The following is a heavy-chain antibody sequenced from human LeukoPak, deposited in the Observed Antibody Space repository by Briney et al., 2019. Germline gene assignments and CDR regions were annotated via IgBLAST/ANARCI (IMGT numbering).Heavy chain of an antibody. CDR2: INHSGST. Sequence: SETLSLTCAVYGGSFSGYYWSWIRQPPGKGLEWIGEINHSGSTNYNPSLKSRVTISVDTSKNQFSLKLSSVTAADTAVYYCARLYYDSSGYSDFDYWGQGTLVTVSS. V-gene: IGHV4-34*01. D-gene: IGHD3-22*01. J-gene: IGHJ4*02. CDR3: ARLYYDSSGYSDFDY. CDR1: GGSFSGYY.